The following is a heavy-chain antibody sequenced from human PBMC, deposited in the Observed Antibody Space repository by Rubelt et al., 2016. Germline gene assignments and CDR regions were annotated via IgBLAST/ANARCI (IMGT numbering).Heavy chain of an antibody. CDR1: RFS. CDR3: ARDENCGGDCYGY. CDR2: IKQEGSEK. Sequence: RFSMSWVRQAPGRGLEWVANIKQEGSEKNYVDAVKGRFTISRDNAKNSLYLQMNSLRAEDTAVCYCARDENCGGDCYGYWGQGTLVTVSS. J-gene: IGHJ4*02. D-gene: IGHD2-21*01. V-gene: IGHV3-7*01.